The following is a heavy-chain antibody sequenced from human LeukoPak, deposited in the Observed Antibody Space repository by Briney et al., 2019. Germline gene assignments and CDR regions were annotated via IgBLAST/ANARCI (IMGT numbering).Heavy chain of an antibody. J-gene: IGHJ4*02. D-gene: IGHD2-15*01. CDR1: GFTFSSYE. CDR2: ISSSGSTI. V-gene: IGHV3-48*03. CDR3: ARVPRYCSGGSCYSVGYYFDY. Sequence: GGSLRLSCAASGFTFSSYEMNWVRQAPGKGLEWVSYISSSGSTIYYADSVKGRFTISRDNAKNSLYLQMNSLRAEDTAVYYCARVPRYCSGGSCYSVGYYFDYWGQGTLVTVSS.